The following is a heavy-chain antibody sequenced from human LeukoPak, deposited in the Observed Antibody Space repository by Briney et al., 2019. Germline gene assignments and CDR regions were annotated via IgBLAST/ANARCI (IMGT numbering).Heavy chain of an antibody. CDR3: AGEGAYYDSSGYYIDY. J-gene: IGHJ4*02. V-gene: IGHV3-21*01. Sequence: GGSLRLSCAASGFTFSSYSMNWVHQAPGKGLEWVSSISSSSSYIYYADSVKGRFTISRDNAKNSLYLQMNSLRAEDTAVYYCAGEGAYYDSSGYYIDYWGQGTLVAVSS. CDR2: ISSSSSYI. D-gene: IGHD3-22*01. CDR1: GFTFSSYS.